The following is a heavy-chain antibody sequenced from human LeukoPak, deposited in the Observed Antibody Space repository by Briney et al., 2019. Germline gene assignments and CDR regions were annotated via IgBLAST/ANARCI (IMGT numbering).Heavy chain of an antibody. Sequence: QTGGSLRLSCAASGFTFSSYAMSWVRQAPGKGLEWVSSITSSGGSTYYAGSVKGQFTISRDNSKNTVYLQMNSLGAEDTAVYYCAKDRPNYYDSSGHYYRRNGDYWGQGTLVTASS. D-gene: IGHD3-22*01. CDR2: ITSSGGST. CDR1: GFTFSSYA. V-gene: IGHV3-23*01. J-gene: IGHJ4*02. CDR3: AKDRPNYYDSSGHYYRRNGDY.